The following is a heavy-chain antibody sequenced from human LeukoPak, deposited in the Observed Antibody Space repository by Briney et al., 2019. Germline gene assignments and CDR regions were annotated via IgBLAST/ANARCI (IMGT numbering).Heavy chain of an antibody. Sequence: SETLSLTCTVSGGSISSYYWSWIRQPAGKGLEWIGRIYTSGSTNYNPSLKSRVTMSVDTSKNQFSLKLSSVTAADTAVYYCARKASGWYRIYTDWYFDLWGRGTLVTVSS. V-gene: IGHV4-4*07. J-gene: IGHJ2*01. D-gene: IGHD6-19*01. CDR1: GGSISSYY. CDR3: ARKASGWYRIYTDWYFDL. CDR2: IYTSGST.